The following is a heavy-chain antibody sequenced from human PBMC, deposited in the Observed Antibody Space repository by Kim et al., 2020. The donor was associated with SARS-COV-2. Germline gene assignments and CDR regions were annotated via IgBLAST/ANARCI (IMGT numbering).Heavy chain of an antibody. J-gene: IGHJ6*02. D-gene: IGHD1-26*01. V-gene: IGHV4-39*01. CDR3: AAESTPREVVGYYYYGMDV. CDR2: IYYSGST. CDR1: GGSISSSSYY. Sequence: SETLSLTCTVSGGSISSSSYYWGWIRQPPGKGLEWIGNIYYSGSTYYNPSLKSRVTISVDTSKNQFSLKLRSVTAADTAVYYCAAESTPREVVGYYYYGMDVWGQGTTVTVSS.